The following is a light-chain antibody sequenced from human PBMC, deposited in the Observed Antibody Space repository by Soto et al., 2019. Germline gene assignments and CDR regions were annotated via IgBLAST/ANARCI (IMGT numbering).Light chain of an antibody. V-gene: IGKV1D-12*01. CDR2: AAS. CDR1: QPISTW. CDR3: QQADSFPLT. J-gene: IGKJ4*01. Sequence: DILMTQSPSSVSAVVGDRVIIACRASQPISTWLAWYQQKPGEAPRLLIFAASRLQSGVPSRLSGSGSGTDFTLTINGLQPEDFATYYCQQADSFPLTFGGGTKVEVK.